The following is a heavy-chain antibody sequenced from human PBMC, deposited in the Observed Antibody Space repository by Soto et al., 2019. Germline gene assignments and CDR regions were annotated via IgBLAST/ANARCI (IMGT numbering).Heavy chain of an antibody. D-gene: IGHD3-10*01. V-gene: IGHV3-30*18. CDR2: ISYDGSNK. CDR1: GFSFSDFG. J-gene: IGHJ3*01. CDR3: AKWFGELFDGFDV. Sequence: QVQLVESGGGVVQPGRSLRLSCAGSGFSFSDFGMHWVRQAPGKGLEWVAVISYDGSNKNFADSVKGRFAISRDTSKNMMYLQMNSLRPEDTAVYYCAKWFGELFDGFDVWGQGTVFTVSS.